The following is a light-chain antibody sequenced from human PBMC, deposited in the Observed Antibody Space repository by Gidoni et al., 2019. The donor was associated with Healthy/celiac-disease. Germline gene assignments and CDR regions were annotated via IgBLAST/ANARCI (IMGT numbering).Light chain of an antibody. J-gene: IGLJ3*02. CDR2: DVS. V-gene: IGLV2-11*01. CDR3: CSYAGSFLV. Sequence: QSALTQPRSLSGSPGQSVTISCTGTSSDVGGYNYVSGYQQHPGKAPKLVIYDVSKRPSGVPDRFSGSKSGNTASLTISGLQAEDEADYYCCSYAGSFLVFGGGTKLTVL. CDR1: SSDVGGYNY.